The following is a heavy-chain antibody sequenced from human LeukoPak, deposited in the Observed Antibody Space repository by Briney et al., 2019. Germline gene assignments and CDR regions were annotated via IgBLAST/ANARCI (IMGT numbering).Heavy chain of an antibody. CDR3: ASGPGGFGAREYWFDP. V-gene: IGHV4-31*03. D-gene: IGHD3-10*01. CDR1: GGSISSGGYY. Sequence: SETLSLTCTVSGGSISSGGYYWSWIRQHPGKGLEWIGYIYYSGCTYYNPSLKSRVTISVDTSKNQFSLKLSSVTAADTAVYYCASGPGGFGAREYWFDPWGLGTLVTVSS. CDR2: IYYSGCT. J-gene: IGHJ5*02.